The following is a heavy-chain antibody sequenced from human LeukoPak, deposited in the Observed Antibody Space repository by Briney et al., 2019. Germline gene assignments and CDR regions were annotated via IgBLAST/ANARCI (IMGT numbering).Heavy chain of an antibody. V-gene: IGHV3-23*01. Sequence: GGSLRLSCAASGFTFSSYAMSWVRQAPGKGLEWVSAISGSGGSTYYAASVRGRFTISRANSKNTVYLQMNSLRAEDTAVYYCAKDGALLRYFDWLSPSAYYMDVWGKGTTVTVSS. CDR3: AKDGALLRYFDWLSPSAYYMDV. J-gene: IGHJ6*03. CDR1: GFTFSSYA. CDR2: ISGSGGST. D-gene: IGHD3-9*01.